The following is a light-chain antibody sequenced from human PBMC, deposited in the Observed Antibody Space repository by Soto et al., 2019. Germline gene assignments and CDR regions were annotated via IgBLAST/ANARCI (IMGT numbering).Light chain of an antibody. J-gene: IGLJ3*02. Sequence: QSALTQPASVSGSPGQSITISCTGSSSDVGGYNHVSWYQLHRGKAPKLMIYEVSHWSSGVSNRFVGSKSGNTASLTISGLQAEDEADYYCSSYRDDNTWVFGGGTKLTVL. V-gene: IGLV2-14*01. CDR1: SSDVGGYNH. CDR3: SSYRDDNTWV. CDR2: EVS.